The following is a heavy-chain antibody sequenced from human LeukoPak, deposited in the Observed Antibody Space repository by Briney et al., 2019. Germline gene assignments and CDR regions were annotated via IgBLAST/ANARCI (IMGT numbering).Heavy chain of an antibody. CDR3: ARESFAARWD. J-gene: IGHJ4*02. CDR1: AFTFSNYW. D-gene: IGHD6-6*01. CDR2: IKQDGSEK. Sequence: GGSLRLSCAASAFTFSNYWMIWVRQAPGKGLEWVANIKQDGSEKDYVDSVKGRFTISRDNAKNSLYLQMNSLTAEDTAVYYCARESFAARWDWGQGTLVTVSS. V-gene: IGHV3-7*01.